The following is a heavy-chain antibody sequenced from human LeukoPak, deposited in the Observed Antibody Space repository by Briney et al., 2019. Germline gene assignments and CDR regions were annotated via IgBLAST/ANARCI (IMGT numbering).Heavy chain of an antibody. CDR3: ARDPSRRYTYGYGDS. CDR1: GFTFSRYW. V-gene: IGHV3-7*01. Sequence: PGGSLRLSCAASGFTFSRYWMNWLRQPPGKGLEWVANTKQDGSEKYYVDSVKGRFTISRDNAKNSLYLQMDSLRAEDTAVYYCARDPSRRYTYGYGDSWGQGTLVTVSS. CDR2: TKQDGSEK. J-gene: IGHJ4*02. D-gene: IGHD5-18*01.